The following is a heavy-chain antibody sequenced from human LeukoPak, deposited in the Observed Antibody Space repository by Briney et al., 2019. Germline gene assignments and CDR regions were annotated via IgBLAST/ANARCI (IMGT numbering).Heavy chain of an antibody. Sequence: GGSLRLSCAASGFTFDDYAMHWVRQAPGKGLEWVAVISYDGSNKYYADSVKGRFTISRDNSKNTLYLQMNSLRAEDTAVYYCAKEGYYYDSSGYLDYWGQGTLVTVSS. CDR2: ISYDGSNK. CDR1: GFTFDDYA. V-gene: IGHV3-30*18. D-gene: IGHD3-22*01. J-gene: IGHJ4*02. CDR3: AKEGYYYDSSGYLDY.